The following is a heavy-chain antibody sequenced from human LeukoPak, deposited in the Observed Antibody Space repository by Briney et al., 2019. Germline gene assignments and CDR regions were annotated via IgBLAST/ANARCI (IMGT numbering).Heavy chain of an antibody. CDR3: ARDRGPYDSSGYLGY. J-gene: IGHJ4*02. D-gene: IGHD3-22*01. V-gene: IGHV4-59*01. Sequence: SETLSLTCTVSGGSISSYYWSWIRQPPGRGLEWIGYIYYSGSTNYNPSLKSRVTISVDTSKNQFSLELSSVTAADTAVYYCARDRGPYDSSGYLGYWGQGTLVTVSS. CDR1: GGSISSYY. CDR2: IYYSGST.